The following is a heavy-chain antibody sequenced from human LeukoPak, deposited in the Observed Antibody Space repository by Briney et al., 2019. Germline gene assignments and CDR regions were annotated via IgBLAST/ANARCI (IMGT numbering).Heavy chain of an antibody. CDR2: ISSSSSYI. D-gene: IGHD3-9*01. V-gene: IGHV3-21*01. J-gene: IGHJ4*02. CDR1: GFTFSSYS. CDR3: ASSRYYDILTGYYYPFDY. Sequence: GGSLRLSCAASGFTFSSYSMNWVRQAPGKGLEWVSSISSSSSYIYYADSVKGRFTISRDNAKNSLYLQTNSLRAEDTAVYYCASSRYYDILTGYYYPFDYWGQGTLVTVSS.